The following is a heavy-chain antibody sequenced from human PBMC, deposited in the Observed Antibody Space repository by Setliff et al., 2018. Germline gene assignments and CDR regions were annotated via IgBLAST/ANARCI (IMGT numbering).Heavy chain of an antibody. V-gene: IGHV4-38-2*01. D-gene: IGHD3-22*01. CDR2: IYRTGTT. J-gene: IGHJ4*02. CDR1: GYSISSGYY. Sequence: ASETLPLTCGVSGYSISSGYYWGWIRQPPGKGLEWIGSIYRTGTTHYNPSLKSRVTMSVDTSKNQFSLKLSSVTAADTALYYCARQPEGGYYDSSGYYGMAPYYFDYWGQGTQVTVSS. CDR3: ARQPEGGYYDSSGYYGMAPYYFDY.